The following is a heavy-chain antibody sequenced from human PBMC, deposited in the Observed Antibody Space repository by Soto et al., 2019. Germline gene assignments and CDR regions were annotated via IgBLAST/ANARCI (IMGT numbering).Heavy chain of an antibody. J-gene: IGHJ6*02. Sequence: SETLSLTCAVYGGSFSGYYWSWIRQPPGKGLEWIGEINHSGSTNYNPSLKSRVTISVDTSKNQFSLKLSSVTAADTAVYYCARRNTMVRGVLYYYYYYGMDVWGQGTTVTVSS. V-gene: IGHV4-34*01. CDR1: GGSFSGYY. CDR3: ARRNTMVRGVLYYYYYYGMDV. CDR2: INHSGST. D-gene: IGHD3-10*01.